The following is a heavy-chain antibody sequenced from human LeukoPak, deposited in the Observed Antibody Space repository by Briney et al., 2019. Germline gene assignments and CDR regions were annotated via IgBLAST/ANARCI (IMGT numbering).Heavy chain of an antibody. CDR2: ISFNGGNT. V-gene: IGHV3-64D*06. J-gene: IGHJ6*02. CDR3: ARDGQLVGALSYYYYGMDV. D-gene: IGHD1-26*01. CDR1: GFIFSSYA. Sequence: PGGSLRLSCSASGFIFSSYAMHWVRQAPGKGLEYVSGISFNGGNTYFADSVKGRFTISRDNSKNTLWLQMTSLRPEDTAVYYCARDGQLVGALSYYYYGMDVWGQGTTVTVSS.